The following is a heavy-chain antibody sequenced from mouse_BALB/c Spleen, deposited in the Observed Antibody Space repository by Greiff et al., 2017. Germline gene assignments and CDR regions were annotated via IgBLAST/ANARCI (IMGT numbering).Heavy chain of an antibody. CDR3: ARGTGKSFAY. CDR2: ISYDGSN. Sequence: VQLKQSGPGLVKPSQSLSLTCSVTGYSITSGYYWNWIRQFPGNKLEWMSYISYDGSNNYNPSLKNRISNTRDTSKNQFFLKLNSVTTEDTATYYCARGTGKSFAYWGQGTLVTVSA. D-gene: IGHD4-1*01. V-gene: IGHV3-6*02. J-gene: IGHJ3*01. CDR1: GYSITSGYY.